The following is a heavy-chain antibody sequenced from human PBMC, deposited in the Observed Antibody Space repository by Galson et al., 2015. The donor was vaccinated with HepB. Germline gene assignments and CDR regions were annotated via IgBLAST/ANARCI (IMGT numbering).Heavy chain of an antibody. J-gene: IGHJ4*02. Sequence: ETLSLTCTVSGGSISSSAYYWGWIRQPPGKGLEWIGSVYYSGRMYYNPSLNSRVTTSMDTSEKQFSLRLSSVTAADTAVYFCARHILFGEIPDYFDYWGQGILVTVSS. V-gene: IGHV4-39*01. CDR1: GGSISSSAYY. CDR2: VYYSGRM. D-gene: IGHD3-10*01. CDR3: ARHILFGEIPDYFDY.